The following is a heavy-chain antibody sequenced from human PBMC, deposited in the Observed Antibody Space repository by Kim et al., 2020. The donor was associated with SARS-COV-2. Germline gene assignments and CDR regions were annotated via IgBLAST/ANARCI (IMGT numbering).Heavy chain of an antibody. CDR2: IYSGGST. Sequence: GGSLRLSCAASGFTVSSNYMSWVRQAPGKGLEWVSVIYSGGSTYYADSVKGRFTISRDNSKNTVYLQMNSLRAEDTAVYYCARVGYDSSGYYYFDYWGQGTLVTVSS. J-gene: IGHJ4*02. CDR1: GFTVSSNY. CDR3: ARVGYDSSGYYYFDY. V-gene: IGHV3-53*01. D-gene: IGHD3-22*01.